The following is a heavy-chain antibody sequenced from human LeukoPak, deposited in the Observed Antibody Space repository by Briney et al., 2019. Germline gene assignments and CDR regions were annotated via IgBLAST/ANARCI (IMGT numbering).Heavy chain of an antibody. Sequence: PSETLSLTCAVYGGSFSGYYWSWIRQPPGKGLEWIGEINHSGSTNYNPSLKSRVTISVDTSKNQFSLKLSSVTAAYTAVYYCARGLRKSLDYWGQGTLVTVSS. J-gene: IGHJ4*02. CDR1: GGSFSGYY. CDR2: INHSGST. CDR3: ARGLRKSLDY. V-gene: IGHV4-34*01.